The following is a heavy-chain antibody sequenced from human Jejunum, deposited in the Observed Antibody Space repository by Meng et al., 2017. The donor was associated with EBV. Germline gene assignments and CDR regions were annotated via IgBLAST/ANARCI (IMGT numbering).Heavy chain of an antibody. CDR2: ISAYNGNT. D-gene: IGHD2-15*01. CDR3: TILSHCDGGICYSYDY. V-gene: IGHV1-18*01. Sequence: QVQLVQSGAEVKEPGASVKVSCKASCYTFTNYGVSWVRQAPGQGLEWMGWISAYNGNTDYAQKLQGRVTMTTDTPTSTAYMELRSLRSDDTAVYYCTILSHCDGGICYSYDYWGQGTLVTASS. J-gene: IGHJ4*02. CDR1: CYTFTNYG.